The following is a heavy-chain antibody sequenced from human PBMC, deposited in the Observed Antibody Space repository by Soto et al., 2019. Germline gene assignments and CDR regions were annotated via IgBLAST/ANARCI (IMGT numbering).Heavy chain of an antibody. J-gene: IGHJ4*02. CDR1: GYTFTSYA. CDR3: ASPPSGYGPRVGLLDY. CDR2: INAGNGNT. Sequence: QVQLVQSGAEVKKPGASVNVSCKASGYTFTSYAMHWVRQAPGQRLEWMGWINAGNGNTKYSQKFQGRVTITRDTSASTAYMELSSLRSEDTAVYYCASPPSGYGPRVGLLDYWGQGTLVTVSS. D-gene: IGHD5-18*01. V-gene: IGHV1-3*01.